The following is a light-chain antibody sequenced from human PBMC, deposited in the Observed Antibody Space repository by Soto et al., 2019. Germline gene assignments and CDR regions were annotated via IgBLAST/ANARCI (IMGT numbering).Light chain of an antibody. CDR2: ANS. CDR3: QSYDSSLSGFYV. CDR1: SANIGAGSD. Sequence: QSALTQPPSVSGAPGQRVTSSCTGSSANIGAGSDVHWYQQLPGRAPKLVIYANSNRPSGVPDRFSGSRSGTSASLAITGLQAEDEADYSCQSYDSSLSGFYVFGTVTKLTVL. J-gene: IGLJ1*01. V-gene: IGLV1-40*01.